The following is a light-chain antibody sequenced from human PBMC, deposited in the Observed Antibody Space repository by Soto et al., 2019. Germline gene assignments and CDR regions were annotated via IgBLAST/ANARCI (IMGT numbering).Light chain of an antibody. Sequence: QSALTQPASVSGSPGQSITISCTGTSSDDGYYDYVSWYQHHPGKAPKLLIYDVTTRPSGISHRFSGSKSGHTASLTISGLQAEDGADYYCASYVSSSSVFLFGPGTKLTVL. J-gene: IGLJ1*01. V-gene: IGLV2-14*03. CDR2: DVT. CDR1: SSDDGYYDY. CDR3: ASYVSSSSVFL.